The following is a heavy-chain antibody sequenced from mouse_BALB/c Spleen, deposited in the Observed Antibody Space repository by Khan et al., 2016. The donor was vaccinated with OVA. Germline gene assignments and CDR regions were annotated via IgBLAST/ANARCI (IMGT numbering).Heavy chain of an antibody. D-gene: IGHD1-1*01. V-gene: IGHV1-4*01. CDR1: GYTFTSNT. Sequence: QVQLQQSGAELTRPGASVKMSCKAAGYTFTSNTMHWVKQRPGQGLEWIGYINPRSAYTNYNQNFKDKATLTADTSSSTAYMQLSSLSSEDSAVCDCARRTTVYTMDCWGQGTSVTVSS. CDR2: INPRSAYT. CDR3: ARRTTVYTMDC. J-gene: IGHJ4*01.